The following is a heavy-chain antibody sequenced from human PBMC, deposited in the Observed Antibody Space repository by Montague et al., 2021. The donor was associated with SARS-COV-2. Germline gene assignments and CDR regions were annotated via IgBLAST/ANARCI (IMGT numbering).Heavy chain of an antibody. CDR3: ARDQGYNWNYYYYYGMDV. CDR1: GGSTSSSSYY. D-gene: IGHD1-20*01. J-gene: IGHJ6*02. V-gene: IGHV4-39*07. Sequence: SETLSLTCTVSGGSTSSSSYYWGWIRQPPGKGLEWIGSIYYSGSTCYNPSLKSRVTISVDTSKNQFSLKLSSVTAADTAVYYCARDQGYNWNYYYYYGMDVWGQGTTVTVSS. CDR2: IYYSGST.